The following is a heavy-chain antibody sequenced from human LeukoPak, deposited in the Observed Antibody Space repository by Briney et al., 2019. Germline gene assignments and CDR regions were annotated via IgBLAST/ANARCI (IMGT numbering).Heavy chain of an antibody. CDR3: ARVRLSGTYLDAFDI. J-gene: IGHJ3*02. CDR1: GGSISSYY. CDR2: IYYSGST. V-gene: IGHV4-59*01. D-gene: IGHD1-26*01. Sequence: PSETLSLTCTVSGGSISSYYWSWIRQPPGKGLEWIGYIYYSGSTNYNPSLKSRVTISVDTSKNQFSLKLNSITTADTAVYYCARVRLSGTYLDAFDIWGQGTMVTVSS.